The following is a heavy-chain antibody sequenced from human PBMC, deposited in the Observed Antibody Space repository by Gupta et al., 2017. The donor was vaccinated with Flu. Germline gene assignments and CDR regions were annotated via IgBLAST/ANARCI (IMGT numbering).Heavy chain of an antibody. CDR2: IWYDGSNK. J-gene: IGHJ4*02. Sequence: QVQLVESGGGVVQPGRSLRLSCAASGFTFSSYGMHWVRQAPGKGLEWVAVIWYDGSNKYYADSVKGRFTISRDNSKNTLYLQMNSLRAEDTAVYYCARDNSNYYDSSGYLDFDYWGQGTLVTVSS. CDR3: ARDNSNYYDSSGYLDFDY. V-gene: IGHV3-33*01. D-gene: IGHD3-22*01. CDR1: GFTFSSYG.